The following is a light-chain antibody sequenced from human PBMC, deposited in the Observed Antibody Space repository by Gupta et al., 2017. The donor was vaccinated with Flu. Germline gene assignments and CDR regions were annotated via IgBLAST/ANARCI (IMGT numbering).Light chain of an antibody. CDR1: SSNIGAGYD. CDR2: GNR. J-gene: IGLJ1*01. CDR3: QSYDSSRSAYV. V-gene: IGLV1-40*01. Sequence: SVLTPPPSLSGAPGQTVTLSCTGRSSNIGAGYDVHRSQQLPGTATPLPLHGNRNRRSGVPDRVSGSKSGTSASLAITGLQAEEEADYYCQSYDSSRSAYVFGTGTKVTVL.